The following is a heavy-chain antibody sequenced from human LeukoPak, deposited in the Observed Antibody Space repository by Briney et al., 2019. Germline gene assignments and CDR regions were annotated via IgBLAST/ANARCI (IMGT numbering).Heavy chain of an antibody. J-gene: IGHJ3*01. Sequence: PSETLSLTCTVSGGSINGYFWSWIRQPPGKGLEWIGYIYYSGSTNYNPSLKSRVTISVDTSKNQFSLKLSSVTAADTAVYYCAIHGVYNWNDYAFDVWGQGTMVTVSS. CDR2: IYYSGST. CDR3: AIHGVYNWNDYAFDV. CDR1: GGSINGYF. D-gene: IGHD1-1*01. V-gene: IGHV4-59*08.